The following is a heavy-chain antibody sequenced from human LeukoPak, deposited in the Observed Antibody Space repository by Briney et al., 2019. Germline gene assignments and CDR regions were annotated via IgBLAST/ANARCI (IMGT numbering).Heavy chain of an antibody. Sequence: SQTLSLTCAISGDSVSSNSAAWNWIRQSPSRGLEWLGRTYYRSKWYNDYAVSVKSRITINPDTSKNQFSLQPNSVTPEDTAVYYCARHPAYSSGWYVWFDPWGQGTLVTVSS. CDR2: TYYRSKWYN. J-gene: IGHJ5*02. CDR1: GDSVSSNSAA. V-gene: IGHV6-1*01. CDR3: ARHPAYSSGWYVWFDP. D-gene: IGHD6-19*01.